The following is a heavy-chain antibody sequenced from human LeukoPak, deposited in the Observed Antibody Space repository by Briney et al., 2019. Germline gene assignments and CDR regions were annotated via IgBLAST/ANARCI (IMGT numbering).Heavy chain of an antibody. Sequence: ASVKVSCKASGYTFTSYGISWVRQAPGQGLEWMGWISAYNGYTNYAQKFQFRVTMTTDTSTSTAYMELRSLTSDDTAVYYCARDKAVTTEVTQYFQHWGQGTLVTVSS. V-gene: IGHV1-18*01. D-gene: IGHD4-11*01. J-gene: IGHJ1*01. CDR2: ISAYNGYT. CDR1: GYTFTSYG. CDR3: ARDKAVTTEVTQYFQH.